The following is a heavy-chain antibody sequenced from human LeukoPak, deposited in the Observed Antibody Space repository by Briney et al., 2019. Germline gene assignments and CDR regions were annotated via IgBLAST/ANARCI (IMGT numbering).Heavy chain of an antibody. J-gene: IGHJ5*02. CDR3: ARVRVSSSGSQYPDSFDP. V-gene: IGHV4-30-4*01. CDR2: IYYGENT. Sequence: SQTLSLTCTVSGGSINSAHYYWSWIRQPPGEGLEWMGYIYYGENTYYNPSLKSRITISLDTSKNQFSLTLSSVTAADTAIYYCARVRVSSSGSQYPDSFDPWAREPWSPSPQ. D-gene: IGHD3-10*01. CDR1: GGSINSAHYY.